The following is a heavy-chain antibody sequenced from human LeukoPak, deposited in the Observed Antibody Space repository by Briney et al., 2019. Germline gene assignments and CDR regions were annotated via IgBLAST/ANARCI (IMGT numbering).Heavy chain of an antibody. Sequence: AGGSLRLSCAASGFTFSSYAMTWVRQAPGKGLERVATISISGDSTLYGDSVKGRFTISRDNSKNTVYLQMNHLRAEDTAFYYCTKSGSGWLAYFDCWGQEALVTVSS. CDR1: GFTFSSYA. V-gene: IGHV3-23*01. J-gene: IGHJ4*02. CDR2: ISISGDST. D-gene: IGHD6-19*01. CDR3: TKSGSGWLAYFDC.